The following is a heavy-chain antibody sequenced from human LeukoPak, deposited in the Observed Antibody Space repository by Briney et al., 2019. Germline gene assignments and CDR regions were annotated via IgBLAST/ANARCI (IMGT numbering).Heavy chain of an antibody. CDR1: GFTFDDYG. CDR3: ARMKYGGYHRGAFDI. Sequence: GGSLRLSCAASGFTFDDYGMSWVRQAPGKGLEWVSGINWNGGSTGYADSVKGRFTISRDNAKNSLYLQMNSLRAEDTALYFCARMKYGGYHRGAFDIWGQGTMVTVSS. J-gene: IGHJ3*02. V-gene: IGHV3-20*04. D-gene: IGHD5-12*01. CDR2: INWNGGST.